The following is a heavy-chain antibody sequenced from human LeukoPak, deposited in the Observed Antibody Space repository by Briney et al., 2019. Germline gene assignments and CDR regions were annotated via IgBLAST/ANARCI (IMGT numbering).Heavy chain of an antibody. V-gene: IGHV3-21*01. CDR1: GFTFSSYS. CDR2: ISSSSSYI. D-gene: IGHD3-9*01. J-gene: IGHJ4*02. Sequence: PGGSLRLSCAASGFTFSSYSMNWVRQAPGKGLEWVSPISSSSSYIYYADSVKGRFTISRDNAKNSLYLQMNSLRAEDTAVYYCARDPYFDWLLDGDFDYWGQGTLVTVSS. CDR3: ARDPYFDWLLDGDFDY.